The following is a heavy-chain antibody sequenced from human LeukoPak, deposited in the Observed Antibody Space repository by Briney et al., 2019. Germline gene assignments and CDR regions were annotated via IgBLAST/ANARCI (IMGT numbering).Heavy chain of an antibody. Sequence: PGGSLRLSCAASGFAVSSNYMSWVRQAPGKGLEWVSVIYSGGSTYYADSVKGRFTISRDNSKNTLYLQMNSLRAGDTAVYYCARDLVGDYYGSGSYYSWGQGTLVTVSS. J-gene: IGHJ4*02. V-gene: IGHV3-53*05. CDR3: ARDLVGDYYGSGSYYS. CDR1: GFAVSSNY. D-gene: IGHD3-10*01. CDR2: IYSGGST.